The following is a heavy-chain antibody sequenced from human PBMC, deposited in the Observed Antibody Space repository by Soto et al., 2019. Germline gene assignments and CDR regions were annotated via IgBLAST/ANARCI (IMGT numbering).Heavy chain of an antibody. CDR2: IYSLGNT. V-gene: IGHV4-39*01. CDR1: GGSISSSSYY. Sequence: QLQLQESGPGLVKPSETLSLTCTVSGGSISSSSYYWGWIRQPPGQGLEWLGTIYSLGNTYYNPSLKRRVPISVEKSKSQLFLKLTSVTAPNTAVYYCARQIYDSSGYYCAYWGEGTLVTVSS. CDR3: ARQIYDSSGYYCAY. D-gene: IGHD3-22*01. J-gene: IGHJ4*02.